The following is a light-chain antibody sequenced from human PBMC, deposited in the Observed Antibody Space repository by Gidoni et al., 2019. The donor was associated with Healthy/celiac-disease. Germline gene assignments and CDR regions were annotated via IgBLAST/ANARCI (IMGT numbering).Light chain of an antibody. CDR3: QQYYSPSWT. V-gene: IGKV4-1*01. CDR2: WAS. J-gene: IGKJ1*01. Sequence: DIVMTQSPDSLAVSLGERATINCKSSQSVLYSPNNKNYLAWYQQKPGQPPKLLIYWASTRESGVPYRFSGSGSGTDFTLTISSLQAEDVAVYYCQQYYSPSWTFGQGTKVEIK. CDR1: QSVLYSPNNKNY.